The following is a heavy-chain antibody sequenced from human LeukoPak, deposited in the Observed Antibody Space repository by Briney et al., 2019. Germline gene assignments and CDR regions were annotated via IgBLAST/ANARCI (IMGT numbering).Heavy chain of an antibody. CDR3: AKDRGGYTYYPFLSYFFDY. J-gene: IGHJ4*02. Sequence: GGSLRLSCAASGFTFDAYGIHWVRQAPGKGLEWVAGISYDENYRNYAESVKGRFTISRDNSKNTLYLQMNSLRAEDTAVYYCAKDRGGYTYYPFLSYFFDYWGQGTLVTVSS. CDR1: GFTFDAYG. D-gene: IGHD5-12*01. V-gene: IGHV3-30*18. CDR2: ISYDENYR.